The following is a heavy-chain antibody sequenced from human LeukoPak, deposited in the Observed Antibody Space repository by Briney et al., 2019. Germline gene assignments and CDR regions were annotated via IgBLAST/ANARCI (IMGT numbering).Heavy chain of an antibody. J-gene: IGHJ3*02. D-gene: IGHD2-2*02. V-gene: IGHV1-69*05. CDR2: MIPILGTA. Sequence: SVKVSRKASGCTFSSYAISWVGQAARQGLSWMGGMIPILGTANDAQKYQGRSTITTYESTSTAYMDLRSLRSEDTAVYYCARGFGKVPAAIRTHFALDIWGKGTMVTVSS. CDR1: GCTFSSYA. CDR3: ARGFGKVPAAIRTHFALDI.